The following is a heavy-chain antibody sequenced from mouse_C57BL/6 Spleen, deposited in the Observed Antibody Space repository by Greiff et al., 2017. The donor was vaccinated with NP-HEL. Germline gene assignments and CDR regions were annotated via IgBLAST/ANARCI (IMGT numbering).Heavy chain of an antibody. V-gene: IGHV1-76*01. D-gene: IGHD1-1*01. CDR1: GYTFTDYY. CDR2: IYPGSGNT. J-gene: IGHJ4*01. CDR3: ARGITTVVEDAMDY. Sequence: QVQLQQSGAELVRPGASVKLSCKASGYTFTDYYINWVKQRPGQGLEWIARIYPGSGNTYYNEKFKGKATLTAEKSSSTAYMQLSSLTSEDSAVYFCARGITTVVEDAMDYWGQGTSVTVSS.